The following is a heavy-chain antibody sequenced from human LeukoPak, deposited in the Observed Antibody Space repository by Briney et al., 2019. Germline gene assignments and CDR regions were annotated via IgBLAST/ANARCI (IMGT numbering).Heavy chain of an antibody. V-gene: IGHV3-30*18. CDR1: GFTFSSYS. J-gene: IGHJ6*02. Sequence: GGSLRLSCAASGFTFSSYSMNWVRQAPGKGLEWVAVISYDGSNKYYADSVKGRFTISRDNSKNTVYLQVNSLRIEDTGVYYCAKDSSSGSSYYFHGMEVWGQGTTVTVSS. D-gene: IGHD3-10*01. CDR3: AKDSSSGSSYYFHGMEV. CDR2: ISYDGSNK.